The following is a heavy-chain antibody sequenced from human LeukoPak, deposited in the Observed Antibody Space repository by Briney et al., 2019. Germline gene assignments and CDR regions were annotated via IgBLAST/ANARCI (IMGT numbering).Heavy chain of an antibody. V-gene: IGHV4-4*09. CDR1: GGSISSYY. J-gene: IGHJ4*02. Sequence: SETLSLTCTVSGGSISSYYWTWIRQPPGKGLEWIGYIYAGANGEYNPFLRSRVTILVDTSKNQFSLNLNSATAADTAVYYCARGGLYANIRYDYWGQGALVTVSS. CDR2: IYAGANG. D-gene: IGHD3-16*01. CDR3: ARGGLYANIRYDY.